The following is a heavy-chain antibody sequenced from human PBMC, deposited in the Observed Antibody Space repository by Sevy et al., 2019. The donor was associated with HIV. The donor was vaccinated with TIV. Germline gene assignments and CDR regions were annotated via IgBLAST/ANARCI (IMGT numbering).Heavy chain of an antibody. CDR2: LSGSGGST. D-gene: IGHD3-16*02. CDR1: GFTFSIYA. CDR3: AKDQGDYVWGTFRDY. Sequence: GGSLRLSCAASGFTFSIYAMSWVRQAPGKGLEWVSGLSGSGGSTYYADSVKGRFTISRDNSKNTVDLQMNSLRAEDTAVYYCAKDQGDYVWGTFRDYWGQGTLVTVSS. J-gene: IGHJ4*02. V-gene: IGHV3-23*01.